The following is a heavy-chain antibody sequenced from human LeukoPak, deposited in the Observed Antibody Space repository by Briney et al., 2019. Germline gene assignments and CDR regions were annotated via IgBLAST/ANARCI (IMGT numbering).Heavy chain of an antibody. CDR2: ITRSSTTI. J-gene: IGHJ4*02. D-gene: IGHD3-10*01. CDR1: GFNFSIYS. V-gene: IGHV3-48*01. CDR3: ARVPGSYPSS. Sequence: GGSLRLSCAASGFNFSIYSMNWVRQAPGKGLEWVSYITRSSTTIYYADSVKGRFTISRDNAKNTLYLQMNSLRAEDTAVYYCARVPGSYPSSWGQGTLVTVSS.